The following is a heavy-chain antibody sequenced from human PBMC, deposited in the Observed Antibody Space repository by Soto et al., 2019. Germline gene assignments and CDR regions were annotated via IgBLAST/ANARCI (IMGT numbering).Heavy chain of an antibody. CDR1: GGSFSGYY. J-gene: IGHJ4*02. D-gene: IGHD3-10*01. V-gene: IGHV4-34*01. Sequence: QVQLQQWGAGLLKPSETLSLTCAVDGGSFSGYYWSWIRQPPGKGLEWIGAINHSGSTNYNPSLKSLATISVDTSQNQFSLKLSSVNAADTDVYYWARVPRYYGSGSYWIDYWGQGTLVTVSS. CDR3: ARVPRYYGSGSYWIDY. CDR2: INHSGST.